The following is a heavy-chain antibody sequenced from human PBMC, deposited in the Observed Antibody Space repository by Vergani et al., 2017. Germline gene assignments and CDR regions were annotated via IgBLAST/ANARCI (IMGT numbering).Heavy chain of an antibody. CDR3: ARHDSGHYDSSYYGLDV. D-gene: IGHD3-16*01. CDR2: IYYSGST. Sequence: QLQLHKSGPGLVKPSETLSLTCTLSGGSISSSSHFWGWLRQTPGKGLEWIGSIYYSGSTYYNPSLKSRVSISDDTSKNQFSLKLSSVTAADSAVYYCARHDSGHYDSSYYGLDVWGQGTTVTVSS. CDR1: GGSISSSSHF. J-gene: IGHJ6*02. V-gene: IGHV4-39*01.